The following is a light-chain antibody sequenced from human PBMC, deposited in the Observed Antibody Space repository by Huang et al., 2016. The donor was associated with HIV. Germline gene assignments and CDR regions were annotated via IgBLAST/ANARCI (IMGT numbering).Light chain of an antibody. V-gene: IGKV1-27*01. Sequence: DIQMTQSPPSLSASQGVRVTLTCRASQDIGNFLAWFQQKPGGVPKLLIYSSSTLQLGVPSRFTCRGSGTEFTLTITNLQPEDVATYYCQRYDTAPRAFGPGTKVDIK. J-gene: IGKJ3*01. CDR1: QDIGNF. CDR2: SSS. CDR3: QRYDTAPRA.